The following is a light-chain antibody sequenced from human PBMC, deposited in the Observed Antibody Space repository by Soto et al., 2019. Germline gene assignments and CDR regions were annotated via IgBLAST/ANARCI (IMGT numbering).Light chain of an antibody. Sequence: QSVLTQPASVSGSPGQSITISCTGTSSDIGGYNYVSWYQQHPGKAPKLIIYDVTNRPSVVSDRFSGSKSGNTASLTVSGLQTEDEADYYCSSFTTGTTSFVFGGGTKLTVL. CDR3: SSFTTGTTSFV. V-gene: IGLV2-14*03. J-gene: IGLJ3*02. CDR1: SSDIGGYNY. CDR2: DVT.